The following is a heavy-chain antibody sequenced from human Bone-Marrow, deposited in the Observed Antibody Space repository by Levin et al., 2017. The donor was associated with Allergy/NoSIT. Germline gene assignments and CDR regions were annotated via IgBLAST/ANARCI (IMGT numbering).Heavy chain of an antibody. CDR2: INTNTGNP. V-gene: IGHV7-4-1*02. D-gene: IGHD3-10*01. CDR3: ARGAMVQGVWPGHYYYYYYMDV. Sequence: HGESLKISCKASGYTFTSYAMNWVRQAPGQGLEWMGWINTNTGNPTYAQGFTGRFVFSLDTSVSTAYLQISSLKAEDTAVYYCARGAMVQGVWPGHYYYYYYMDVWGKGTTVTVSS. J-gene: IGHJ6*03. CDR1: GYTFTSYA.